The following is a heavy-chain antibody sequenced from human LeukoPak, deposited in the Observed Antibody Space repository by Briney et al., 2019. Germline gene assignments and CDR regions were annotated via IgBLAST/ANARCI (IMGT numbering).Heavy chain of an antibody. CDR2: IRSKANSYAT. J-gene: IGHJ4*02. CDR1: GFTFSGSA. Sequence: PGGSLRLSCAASGFTFSGSAMHWVRQASGKGLEWVGRIRSKANSYATAYAASVKGRFTISRDDSKNTAYLQMNSLRAEDTAVYYCAKDPHNFDILTGYHNYWGQGTLVTVSS. V-gene: IGHV3-73*01. D-gene: IGHD3-9*01. CDR3: AKDPHNFDILTGYHNY.